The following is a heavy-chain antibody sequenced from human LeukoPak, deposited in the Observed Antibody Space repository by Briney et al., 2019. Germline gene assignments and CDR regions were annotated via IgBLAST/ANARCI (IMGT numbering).Heavy chain of an antibody. V-gene: IGHV3-74*01. CDR2: IKTDGSFS. CDR3: VRDPGDY. CDR1: GFTFTSYW. D-gene: IGHD7-27*01. J-gene: IGHJ4*02. Sequence: GGSLRLSCAASGFTFTSYWMHWVRQAPGKGLVWVSRIKTDGSFSNYADSVKGRFSISRDNAKSTLYLQMNSLRAEDTAVYYCVRDPGDYWGQGTLVTVSS.